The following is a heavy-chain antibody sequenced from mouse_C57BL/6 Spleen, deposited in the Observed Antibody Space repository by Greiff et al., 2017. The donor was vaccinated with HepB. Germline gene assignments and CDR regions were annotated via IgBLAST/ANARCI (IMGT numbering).Heavy chain of an antibody. CDR3: ARSPYYYEAMDY. CDR1: GYAFSSSW. V-gene: IGHV1-82*01. Sequence: VKLQQSGPELVKPGASVKISCKASGYAFSSSWMNWVKQRPGKGLEWIGRIYPGDGDTNYNGKFKGKATLTADKSSSTAYMQLSSLTSEDSAVYFCARSPYYYEAMDYWGQGTSVTVSS. D-gene: IGHD1-1*01. CDR2: IYPGDGDT. J-gene: IGHJ4*01.